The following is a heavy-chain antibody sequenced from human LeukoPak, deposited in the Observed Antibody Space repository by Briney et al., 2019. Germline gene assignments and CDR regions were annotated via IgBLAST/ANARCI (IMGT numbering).Heavy chain of an antibody. CDR2: ITGSGGST. V-gene: IGHV3-23*01. CDR3: AKHLALTIFGSHDYGMDV. Sequence: GGSLRLSCAASGFTFSSYAMSWVRQAPGKGLEWVPAITGSGGSTYNADSVKGRFTISRDNSKNTLYLQMNSLRAEDTAVYYCAKHLALTIFGSHDYGMDVWGQGTTVTVSS. D-gene: IGHD3-3*01. J-gene: IGHJ6*02. CDR1: GFTFSSYA.